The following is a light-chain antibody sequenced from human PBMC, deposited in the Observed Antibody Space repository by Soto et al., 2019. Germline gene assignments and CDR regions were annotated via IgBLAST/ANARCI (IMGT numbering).Light chain of an antibody. V-gene: IGKV3-15*01. CDR2: GAS. CDR1: QSVSSN. J-gene: IGKJ2*01. CDR3: QHYNNWPFT. Sequence: EIVMTQSPATLSVSPGQRATLSCRASQSVSSNLAWYQQKPGQAPTLVIYGASERATGIAARFSGSGSGTEFTLSISSVQSEDFAVYYCQHYNNWPFTLGQGTKLDIK.